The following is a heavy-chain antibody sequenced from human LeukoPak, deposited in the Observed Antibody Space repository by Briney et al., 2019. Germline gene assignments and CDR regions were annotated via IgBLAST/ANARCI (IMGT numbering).Heavy chain of an antibody. D-gene: IGHD4-17*01. CDR3: ARTGSTVTMLYPFDH. CDR2: INHSGST. CDR1: GGSFSGYY. J-gene: IGHJ4*02. V-gene: IGHV4-34*01. Sequence: SETLSLTCAVYGGSFSGYYWSWIRQPPGKGLEWIGEINHSGSTNYNPSLKSRVSISVDTSKNQFSLKLSSVTAADTAVYYCARTGSTVTMLYPFDHWGQGTLVTVSS.